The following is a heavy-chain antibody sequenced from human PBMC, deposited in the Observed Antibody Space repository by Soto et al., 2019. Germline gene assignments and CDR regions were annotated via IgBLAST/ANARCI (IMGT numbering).Heavy chain of an antibody. CDR3: ARDNDYGDPDYYYGMDV. D-gene: IGHD4-17*01. CDR1: GFTFSSYA. Sequence: LRLSCAASGFTFSSYAMHWVRQAPGKGLEWVAVISYDGSNKYYADSVKGRCTISRDNSKNTLYLQMNSLRAEDTAVYYCARDNDYGDPDYYYGMDVWGQGTTVTVSS. J-gene: IGHJ6*02. CDR2: ISYDGSNK. V-gene: IGHV3-30-3*01.